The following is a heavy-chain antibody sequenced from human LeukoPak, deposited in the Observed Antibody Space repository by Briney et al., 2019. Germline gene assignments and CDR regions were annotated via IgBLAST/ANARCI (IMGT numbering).Heavy chain of an antibody. Sequence: PGGSLRLSCAASGFTFSSYSMHWVRQAPGKGLEWVAVISYDGSKTYYADSVKGRFTVSRDDSKNSLYLQMNSLRPEDTAVYYCAKDGASGRNFDWLLDTWGQGTLVTVSS. CDR1: GFTFSSYS. CDR3: AKDGASGRNFDWLLDT. J-gene: IGHJ4*02. CDR2: ISYDGSKT. V-gene: IGHV3-30*18. D-gene: IGHD3-9*01.